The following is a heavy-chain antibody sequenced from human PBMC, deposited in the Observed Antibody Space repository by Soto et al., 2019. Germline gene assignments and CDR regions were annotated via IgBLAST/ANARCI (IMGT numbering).Heavy chain of an antibody. CDR2: ISASGGST. J-gene: IGHJ6*02. CDR1: GFTFRNYA. CDR3: AKRNYYGSGSYGMDV. D-gene: IGHD3-10*01. Sequence: EVQLLESGGGLVQPGGSLRLSCAASGFTFRNYAMSWVRRAPGKGLEWVSLISASGGSTYYTDSVKGRFTISRDNSKNTLNLQMNSLRAEDTAVYYCAKRNYYGSGSYGMDVWGQWTTVTVSS. V-gene: IGHV3-23*01.